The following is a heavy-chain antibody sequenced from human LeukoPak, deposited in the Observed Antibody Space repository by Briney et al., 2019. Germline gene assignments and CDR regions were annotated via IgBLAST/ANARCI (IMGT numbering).Heavy chain of an antibody. D-gene: IGHD4-17*01. J-gene: IGHJ4*02. V-gene: IGHV1-69*13. CDR2: IIPIFGTA. Sequence: SVKVSCKASGGTFSSYAISWVRQAPGQGLEWMGGIIPIFGTANYAQKFQGRVTITADESTSTAYMELSSLRSEDTAVYYCARDGNYGDYVFDYWGQGTLVTVSS. CDR3: ARDGNYGDYVFDY. CDR1: GGTFSSYA.